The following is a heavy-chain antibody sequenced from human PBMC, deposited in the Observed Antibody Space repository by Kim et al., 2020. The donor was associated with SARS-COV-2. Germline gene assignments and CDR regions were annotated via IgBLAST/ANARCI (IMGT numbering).Heavy chain of an antibody. J-gene: IGHJ5*02. V-gene: IGHV4-59*01. CDR2: T. D-gene: IGHD6-19*01. Sequence: TNSNPSLKSRVTISVATSKTQFFLKVTSVTAADTAVYYCARGPSAWGFDPWGQGTLVIVSS. CDR3: ARGPSAWGFDP.